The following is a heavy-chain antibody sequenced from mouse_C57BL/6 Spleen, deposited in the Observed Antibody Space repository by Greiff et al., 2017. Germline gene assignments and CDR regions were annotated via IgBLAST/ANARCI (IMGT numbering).Heavy chain of an antibody. D-gene: IGHD3-1*01. CDR2: IHPNSGST. CDR1: GYTFTSYW. V-gene: IGHV1-64*01. J-gene: IGHJ4*01. Sequence: VQLQQPGAELVKPGASVKLSCKASGYTFTSYWMHWVKQRPGQGLEWIGMIHPNSGSTNYNEKFKSKATLTVDKSSSTAYMQLSSLTSEDSAVYYCARRDLIGAMDYWGQGTSVTVSS. CDR3: ARRDLIGAMDY.